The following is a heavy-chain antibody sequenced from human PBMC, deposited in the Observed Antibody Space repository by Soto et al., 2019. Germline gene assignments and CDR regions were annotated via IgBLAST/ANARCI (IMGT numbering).Heavy chain of an antibody. CDR3: ARGGRYCSSTSCYYYGMDV. CDR2: IYYSGST. D-gene: IGHD2-2*01. J-gene: IGHJ6*02. Sequence: SETLSLTCTVSGGSVSSGSYYWSWIRQPAGKGLEWIGYIYYSGSTNYNPSLKSRVTVSVDTSKNQFSLKLSSVTAADTAVYYCARGGRYCSSTSCYYYGMDVWGQGTTVTVSS. V-gene: IGHV4-61*01. CDR1: GGSVSSGSYY.